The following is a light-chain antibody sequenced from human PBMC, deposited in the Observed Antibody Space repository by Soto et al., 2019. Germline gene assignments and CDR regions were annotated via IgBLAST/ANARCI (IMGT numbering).Light chain of an antibody. J-gene: IGKJ4*01. Sequence: EVVLSQSPATLSLSPGQRATLSCRASQSVTSYLGWYQQNPGQATRLLIYDASNRATGIPARFSGSGAGTDFTPTISSLEHEDFADYYCQQRSNWPPLTFGGGTKVEIK. CDR2: DAS. CDR3: QQRSNWPPLT. V-gene: IGKV3-11*01. CDR1: QSVTSY.